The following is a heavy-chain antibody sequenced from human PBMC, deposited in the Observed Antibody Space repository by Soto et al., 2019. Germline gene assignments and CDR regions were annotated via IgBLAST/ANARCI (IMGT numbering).Heavy chain of an antibody. D-gene: IGHD3-9*01. CDR3: ARSITFDWLFFDN. CDR2: IYHSGST. V-gene: IGHV4-4*02. Sequence: TLSLTCAVSGGSISRSNWWGWVRQPPGKGLEWIGEIYHSGSTNYHPSLKSRVTISVDKSKNQFSLKLTSLTAADTAVYYCARSITFDWLFFDNWGQGTLVTVSS. J-gene: IGHJ4*02. CDR1: GGSISRSNW.